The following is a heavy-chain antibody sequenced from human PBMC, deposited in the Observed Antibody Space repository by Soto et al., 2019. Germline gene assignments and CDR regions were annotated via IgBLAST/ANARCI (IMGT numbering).Heavy chain of an antibody. J-gene: IGHJ4*02. Sequence: PSETLSLTCAVYGGSFSCYYWSGIRQPPGKGLEWIGEINHSGSTNYNPSLKSRVTISVDTSKNQFSLKLSSVTAADTAVYYCARVFKASYYYGSGRSIDYWGQGTLVTVSS. D-gene: IGHD3-10*01. V-gene: IGHV4-34*01. CDR2: INHSGST. CDR3: ARVFKASYYYGSGRSIDY. CDR1: GGSFSCYY.